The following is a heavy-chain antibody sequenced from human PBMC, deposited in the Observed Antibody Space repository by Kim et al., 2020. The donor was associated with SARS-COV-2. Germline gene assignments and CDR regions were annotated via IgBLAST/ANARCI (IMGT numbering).Heavy chain of an antibody. CDR3: AKVIGYSGYVVDY. J-gene: IGHJ4*02. D-gene: IGHD5-12*01. V-gene: IGHV3-23*01. Sequence: YADSVKGRFTISRDNSKNTLYLQMNSLRAEDTAVYYCAKVIGYSGYVVDYWGQGTLVTVSS.